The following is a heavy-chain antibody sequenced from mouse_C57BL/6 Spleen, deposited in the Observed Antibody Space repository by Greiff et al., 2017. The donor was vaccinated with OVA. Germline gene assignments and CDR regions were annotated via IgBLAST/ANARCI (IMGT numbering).Heavy chain of an antibody. CDR1: GYTFTSYW. J-gene: IGHJ1*03. V-gene: IGHV1-74*01. CDR3: AIEGYYDGSSYPYWYFDV. D-gene: IGHD1-1*01. CDR2: IHPSDSDT. Sequence: VQLQQPGAELVKPGASVKVSCKASGYTFTSYWMHWVKQRPGQGLEWIGRIHPSDSDTNYNQTFKGQATLTVDKSSSTAYMQLSSLTSEDSAVYYCAIEGYYDGSSYPYWYFDVWGTGTTVTVSS.